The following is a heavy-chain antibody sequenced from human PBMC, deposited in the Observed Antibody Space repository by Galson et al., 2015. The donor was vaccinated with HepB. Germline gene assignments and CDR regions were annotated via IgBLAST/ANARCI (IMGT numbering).Heavy chain of an antibody. Sequence: SLRLSCAASGFTFSSYSMNWVRQAPGKGLEWVSSISSSSSYIYYADSVKGRFTISRDNAKNSLYLQMNSLRAEDTAVYYCARCITMVRGVIDYYFDYWGQGTLVTVSS. CDR3: ARCITMVRGVIDYYFDY. CDR1: GFTFSSYS. V-gene: IGHV3-21*01. J-gene: IGHJ4*02. D-gene: IGHD3-10*01. CDR2: ISSSSSYI.